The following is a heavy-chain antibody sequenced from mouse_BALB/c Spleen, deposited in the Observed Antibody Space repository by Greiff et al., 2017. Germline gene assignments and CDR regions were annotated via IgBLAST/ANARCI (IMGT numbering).Heavy chain of an antibody. CDR1: GYTFSSYW. V-gene: IGHV1-9*01. CDR2: ILPGSGST. Sequence: QVQLKQSGAELMKPGASVKISCKATGYTFSSYWIEWVKQRPGHGLEWIGEILPGSGSTNYNEKFKGKATFTADTSSNTAYMQLSSLTSEDSAVYYCARKGVYDSWFAYWGQGTLVTVSA. J-gene: IGHJ3*01. CDR3: ARKGVYDSWFAY. D-gene: IGHD2-4*01.